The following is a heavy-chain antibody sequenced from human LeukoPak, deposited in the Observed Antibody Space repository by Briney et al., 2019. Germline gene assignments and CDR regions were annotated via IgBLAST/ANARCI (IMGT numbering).Heavy chain of an antibody. CDR3: AKASRYDYVWGSYRLDY. D-gene: IGHD3-16*02. CDR2: ISGSGGST. CDR1: GFTFSSYA. J-gene: IGHJ4*02. Sequence: PGGSLRLSCAASGFTFSSYAMSWVRQAPGKGLEWVSAISGSGGSTYYADSVKGRFTISRDNSKNTLYLQMNSLRAEDTAVYYCAKASRYDYVWGSYRLDYWGQGTLVTVSS. V-gene: IGHV3-23*01.